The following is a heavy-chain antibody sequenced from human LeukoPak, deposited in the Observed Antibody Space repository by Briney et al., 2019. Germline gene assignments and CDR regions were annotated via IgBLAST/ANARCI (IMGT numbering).Heavy chain of an antibody. D-gene: IGHD3-22*01. V-gene: IGHV3-23*01. CDR2: ISGSGGST. CDR1: GFTFSSYA. CDR3: AKDLSSAITSALVLDV. J-gene: IGHJ6*02. Sequence: GGALRLSCAASGFTFSSYAMSWVRQAPGKGLEWVSAISGSGGSTYYADSVKGRFTISRDNVKNVLNLQMTSLRPEDTALYYCAKDLSSAITSALVLDVWGQGTTVIVSS.